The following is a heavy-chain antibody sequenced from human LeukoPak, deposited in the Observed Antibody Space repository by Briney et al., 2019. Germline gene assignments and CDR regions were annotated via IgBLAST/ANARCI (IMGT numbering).Heavy chain of an antibody. J-gene: IGHJ4*02. CDR1: VYTFTTCY. V-gene: IGHV1-46*01. CDR2: INTSSGNT. CDR3: VRGKRGGTFDY. Sequence: APVKLSSSPSVYTFTTCYLRMVRQAPGQGLEWMGIINTSSGNTNYAQTFRARITMTRDTSTNTVYMELSSLTSEDTAVYYCVRGKRGGTFDYWGQGTLVTVSS. D-gene: IGHD5-12*01.